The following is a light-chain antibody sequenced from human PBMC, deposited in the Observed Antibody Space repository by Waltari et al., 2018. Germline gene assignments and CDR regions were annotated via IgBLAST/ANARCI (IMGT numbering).Light chain of an antibody. V-gene: IGLV4-69*01. CDR3: ETGGHGTWV. CDR1: SGHSSNL. Sequence: QLVLTQSPSASASLGASVKLTCTLSSGHSSNLIAWLPQQPGKGPRYLMKVNSDGSHRKGDSIPDRLSGSSSGAGRYLTISSLQSEDEADYYCETGGHGTWVFGGGTKLTGL. CDR2: VNSDGSH. J-gene: IGLJ3*02.